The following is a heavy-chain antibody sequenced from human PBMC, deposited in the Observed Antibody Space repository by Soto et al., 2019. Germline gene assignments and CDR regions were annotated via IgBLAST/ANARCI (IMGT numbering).Heavy chain of an antibody. CDR2: IYYSGST. CDR3: ARSDGRY. V-gene: IGHV4-59*01. J-gene: IGHJ4*02. CDR1: GGYISSDY. Sequence: SETLSHTCSVSGGYISSDYWSWIRQPPGKGLEWIGHIYYSGSTNYNPSLKSRVTISVDTSKNQFSLKLSSVTAADTAVYYCARSDGRYWGQGTLVTVSS.